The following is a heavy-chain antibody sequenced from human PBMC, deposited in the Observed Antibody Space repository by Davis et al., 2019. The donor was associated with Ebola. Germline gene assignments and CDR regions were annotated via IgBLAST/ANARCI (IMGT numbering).Heavy chain of an antibody. CDR2: IYSGDNT. CDR3: ARDWEYTTTFEWGLARRGYYGMDV. D-gene: IGHD1-26*01. V-gene: IGHV3-53*01. CDR1: GFTFSDNY. Sequence: PGGSLRLSCVASGFTFSDNYMNWVRQAPGKGLEWVSLIYSGDNTYYADSVKGRFTISRDSSKNTLYLQMQRLRAEDTAVYYCARDWEYTTTFEWGLARRGYYGMDVWGKGTTVTVSS. J-gene: IGHJ6*04.